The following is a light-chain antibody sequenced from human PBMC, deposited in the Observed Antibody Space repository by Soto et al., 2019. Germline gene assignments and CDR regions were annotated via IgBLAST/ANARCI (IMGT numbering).Light chain of an antibody. CDR3: QQSYRLPLT. Sequence: DIQMTQSPSSVSAFVGESVTITCHASQRISAFLNWYHQKPGKAPKLLIYSASYLQSGVPSNFSGSGSGTDFTLSIVTLQPEVSGTYFCQQSYRLPLTFGGGTKVE. CDR1: QRISAF. J-gene: IGKJ4*01. V-gene: IGKV1-39*01. CDR2: SAS.